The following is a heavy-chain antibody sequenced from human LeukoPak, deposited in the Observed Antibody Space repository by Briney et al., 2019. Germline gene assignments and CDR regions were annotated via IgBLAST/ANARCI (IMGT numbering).Heavy chain of an antibody. V-gene: IGHV3-21*04. CDR1: GYTFSSYS. J-gene: IGHJ4*02. Sequence: GGSLRLSCAASGYTFSSYSMNWVRQAPGKGLEWVSSLSSSSSYIYYADSVKGRFTISRDNAKNSLYLQMNSLSAEDTAVYFCAKRGVVIRVILVGFHKEAYYFDSWGQGALVTVSS. D-gene: IGHD3-22*01. CDR2: LSSSSSYI. CDR3: AKRGVVIRVILVGFHKEAYYFDS.